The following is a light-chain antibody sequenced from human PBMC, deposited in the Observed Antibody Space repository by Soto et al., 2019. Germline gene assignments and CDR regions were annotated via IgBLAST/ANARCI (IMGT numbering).Light chain of an antibody. V-gene: IGKV3-15*01. J-gene: IGKJ4*01. CDR2: GAS. CDR3: QEYNDWPPLT. CDR1: QSVNNN. Sequence: EIVMTQSPATLSVSPGERATLSCRASQSVNNNLAWYQQKPGRAPRLLIYGASTRATGVPARFTASGSGTEFTLPISSLQSEDFGIYFCQEYNDWPPLTFGGGTKVEIK.